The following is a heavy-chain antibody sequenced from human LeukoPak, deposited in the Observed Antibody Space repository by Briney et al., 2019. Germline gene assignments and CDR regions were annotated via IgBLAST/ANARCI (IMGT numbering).Heavy chain of an antibody. CDR3: ARRPGN. J-gene: IGHJ4*02. D-gene: IGHD1-14*01. CDR2: IYSGGGT. V-gene: IGHV3-53*01. Sequence: GGSLRLSCAASGCDVSSNYMSWVRQAPGKGLEWVSFIYSGGGTYYADSVKGRFTISRDSSKNTLHLQMNSLRAEDTAVYYCARRPGNWGQGTLVTVSS. CDR1: GCDVSSNY.